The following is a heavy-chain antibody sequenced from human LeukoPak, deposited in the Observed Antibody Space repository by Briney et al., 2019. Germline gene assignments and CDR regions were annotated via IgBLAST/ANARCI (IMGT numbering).Heavy chain of an antibody. Sequence: GGSLRLSCAASGFTFSSYSMNWVRQAPGKGLEWVSSISSSSSYIHYADSVKGRFTISRDNAKNSLYLQMNSLRAEDTAVYYCARGGDTAAAGTAVDYWGQGTLVTVSS. V-gene: IGHV3-21*01. CDR1: GFTFSSYS. D-gene: IGHD6-13*01. J-gene: IGHJ4*02. CDR3: ARGGDTAAAGTAVDY. CDR2: ISSSSSYI.